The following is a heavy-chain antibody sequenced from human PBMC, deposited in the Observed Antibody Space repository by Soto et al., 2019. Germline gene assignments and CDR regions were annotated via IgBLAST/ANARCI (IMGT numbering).Heavy chain of an antibody. D-gene: IGHD4-17*01. Sequence: QVQLVESGGGVVQPGRSLRLSCAASGFTFSSYAIHWVRQAPGKGLEWVAVISYDGSNKYYADSVKGRFTISRDNSKNTLYLQMNSLRAEDTAVYYCAREGQVDTVTTFQPIYFDYWGQGTLVTVSS. CDR1: GFTFSSYA. CDR3: AREGQVDTVTTFQPIYFDY. CDR2: ISYDGSNK. V-gene: IGHV3-30-3*01. J-gene: IGHJ4*02.